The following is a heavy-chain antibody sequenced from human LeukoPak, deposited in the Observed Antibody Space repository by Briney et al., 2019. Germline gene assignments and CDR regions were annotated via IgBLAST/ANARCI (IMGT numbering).Heavy chain of an antibody. Sequence: PVGSLRLSCAASGFTFSSYGMHWVRQAPGKGLEWVAVISYDGSNKYYADSVKGRFTISRDNSKNTLYLQMNSLRAEDTAVYYCAKVEASVVVVAAADYWGQGTLVTVSS. CDR3: AKVEASVVVVAAADY. V-gene: IGHV3-30*18. CDR2: ISYDGSNK. D-gene: IGHD2-15*01. J-gene: IGHJ4*02. CDR1: GFTFSSYG.